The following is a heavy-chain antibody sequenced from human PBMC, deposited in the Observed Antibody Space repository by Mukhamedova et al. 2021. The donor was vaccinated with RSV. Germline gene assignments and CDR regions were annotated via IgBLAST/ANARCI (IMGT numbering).Heavy chain of an antibody. CDR2: IGLGGDDI. V-gene: IGHV3-11*03. D-gene: IGHD6-6*01. Sequence: ASGFTFSDYYMSWVRQAPGKGLEWISYIGLGGDDINYADSVKGRFTISGDNAKNSLFLQMNSLRAEDTAVYYCARTAREGDFRGQ. J-gene: IGHJ4*02. CDR1: GFTFSDYY. CDR3: ARTAREGDF.